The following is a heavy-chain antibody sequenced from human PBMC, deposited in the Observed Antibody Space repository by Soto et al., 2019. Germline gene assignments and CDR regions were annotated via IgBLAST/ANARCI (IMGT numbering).Heavy chain of an antibody. Sequence: SETLSLTCAVSGASVSSTYWWSWVRQPPGKGPEWIGEINHRGSANYNPSLRSRVTMSVDISKSQFSLRLTSVTAADTAVYYCARYNAAVDTYDIDYWNRGAFVLVSS. CDR1: GASVSSTYW. V-gene: IGHV4-4*02. CDR2: INHRGSA. D-gene: IGHD6-13*01. CDR3: ARYNAAVDTYDIDY. J-gene: IGHJ4*02.